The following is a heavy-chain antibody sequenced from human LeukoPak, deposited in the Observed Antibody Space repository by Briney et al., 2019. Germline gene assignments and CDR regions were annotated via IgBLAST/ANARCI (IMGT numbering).Heavy chain of an antibody. J-gene: IGHJ5*02. V-gene: IGHV4-59*12. CDR3: ARPKVISRRRGDNWFDP. CDR2: IYYSGST. CDR1: GGSISSYY. Sequence: SETLSLTCTVSGGSISSYYWSWIRQPPGKGLEWIGYIYYSGSTNYNPSLKSRVTISVDTSKDQFSLKLSSVTAADTAVYYCARPKVISRRRGDNWFDPWGQGTLVTVSS. D-gene: IGHD4-11*01.